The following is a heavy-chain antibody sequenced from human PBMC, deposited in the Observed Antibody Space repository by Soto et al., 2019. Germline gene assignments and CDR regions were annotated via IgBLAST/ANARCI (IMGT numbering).Heavy chain of an antibody. CDR1: GGSISSYY. D-gene: IGHD3-10*01. J-gene: IGHJ5*02. CDR3: ARALSWGSGSYFDWFDP. CDR2: IYYSGST. V-gene: IGHV4-59*01. Sequence: SETLSLTCTVSGGSISSYYWSWIRQPPGKGLEWIGYIYYSGSTNYNPSLKSRVTISVDTSKNQFSLKLSSVTAADTAVYYCARALSWGSGSYFDWFDPWGQGTLVTVSS.